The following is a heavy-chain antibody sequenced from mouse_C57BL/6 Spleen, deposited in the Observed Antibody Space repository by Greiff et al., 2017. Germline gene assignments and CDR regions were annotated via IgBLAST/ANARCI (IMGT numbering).Heavy chain of an antibody. D-gene: IGHD3-2*02. CDR1: GYTFTSYW. J-gene: IGHJ2*01. V-gene: IGHV1-7*01. CDR2: INPSSGYT. Sequence: VKLMESGAELAKPGASVKLSCKASGYTFTSYWMHWVKQRPGQGLEWIGYINPSSGYTKYNQKFKDKATSTADKSSSTAYMQLSSLTYEDSAVYYCAKIYSSGHFDYWGQGTTLTVSS. CDR3: AKIYSSGHFDY.